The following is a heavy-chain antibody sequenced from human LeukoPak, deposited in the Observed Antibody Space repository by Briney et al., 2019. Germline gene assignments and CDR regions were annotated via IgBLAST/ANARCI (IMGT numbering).Heavy chain of an antibody. V-gene: IGHV3-21*01. CDR1: GFTFSSYS. Sequence: PGGSLRLSCAASGFTFSSYSMNWVRQAPGKGLEWVSSISSSSSYIYYADLVKGRFTISRDNAKNSLYLQMNSLRAEDTAVYYCARDGYCGGDCYDAFDIWGQGTMVTVSS. D-gene: IGHD2-21*01. J-gene: IGHJ3*02. CDR3: ARDGYCGGDCYDAFDI. CDR2: ISSSSSYI.